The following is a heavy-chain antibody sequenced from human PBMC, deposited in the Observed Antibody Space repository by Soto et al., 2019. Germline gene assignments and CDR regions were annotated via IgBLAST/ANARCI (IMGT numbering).Heavy chain of an antibody. D-gene: IGHD3-22*01. V-gene: IGHV4-4*02. CDR1: GGSISSSNW. Sequence: QVQLQESGPGLVKPSGTLSLTCAVSGGSISSSNWWSWVRQPPGQGLEWIGEIYHSGSTNYNPSLKSRVTISVDKSKNQFSLRLSSVTAADTAVYYCATGGSSGYYYVDWYFDLWGRGTLVTVSS. J-gene: IGHJ2*01. CDR3: ATGGSSGYYYVDWYFDL. CDR2: IYHSGST.